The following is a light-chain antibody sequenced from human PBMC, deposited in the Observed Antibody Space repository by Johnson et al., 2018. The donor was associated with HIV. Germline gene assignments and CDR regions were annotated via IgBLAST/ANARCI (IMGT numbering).Light chain of an antibody. J-gene: IGLJ1*01. CDR1: NSNIGNNY. Sequence: QSVLTQPPSVSAAAGQKVTISCSGSNSNIGNNYVSWYQQLPGTAPKLLIYDNNQRPSGIPDRFSGSKSGTSATLGITGLQTRDEADYYCGTWDSSLSAYVFGSGTKVTVL. V-gene: IGLV1-51*01. CDR3: GTWDSSLSAYV. CDR2: DNN.